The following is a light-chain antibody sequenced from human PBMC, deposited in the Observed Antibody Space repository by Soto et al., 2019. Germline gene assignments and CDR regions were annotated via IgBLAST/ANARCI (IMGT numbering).Light chain of an antibody. CDR1: QSVSSSY. J-gene: IGKJ5*01. CDR2: GAS. CDR3: QQYGSSPRT. V-gene: IGKV3-20*01. Sequence: EIVLTQSPGTLSLSPGERATLSCRASQSVSSSYLAWYQQKPGQAPRLLIYGASSRATGIPDRFSGSGSGTDFTLTIIRREPEDFAVYYCQQYGSSPRTFGQGTRLESK.